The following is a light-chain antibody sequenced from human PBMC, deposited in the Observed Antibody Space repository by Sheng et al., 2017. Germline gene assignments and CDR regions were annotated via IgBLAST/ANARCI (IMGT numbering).Light chain of an antibody. Sequence: IQLTQSPSSLSASVGDRVTMTCRASQSVGRFLNWYQKKPGKAPKLLIFTASNLHTGVPSRFSGGGFGRDFSLTISNLQPEDFATYYCQQRHSERTFGQGTTIEIK. CDR1: QSVGRF. J-gene: IGKJ1*01. CDR2: TAS. CDR3: QQRHSERT. V-gene: IGKV1-39*01.